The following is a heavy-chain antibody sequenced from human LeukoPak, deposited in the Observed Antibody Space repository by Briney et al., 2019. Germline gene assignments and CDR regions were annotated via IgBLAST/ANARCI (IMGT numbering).Heavy chain of an antibody. CDR3: AKSPAVDAAFDI. CDR2: ISGSGGST. Sequence: GGSLRLSCAASGFTFSNFAVSWVRQAPGKGLEWVSAISGSGGSTYYADSVKGRFTISRYNSKNTLYLQMNSLRAEDTAVYYCAKSPAVDAAFDIWGQGTMVTVSS. J-gene: IGHJ3*02. D-gene: IGHD4-23*01. V-gene: IGHV3-23*01. CDR1: GFTFSNFA.